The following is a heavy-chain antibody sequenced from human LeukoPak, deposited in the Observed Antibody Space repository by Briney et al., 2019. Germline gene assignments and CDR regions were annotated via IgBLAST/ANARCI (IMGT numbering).Heavy chain of an antibody. J-gene: IGHJ6*02. CDR1: GFTFSSYG. D-gene: IGHD3-10*01. Sequence: PGGSLRLSCAASGFTFSSYGMHWVRQAPGKGLEWVAVIWYDGSNKYYADSVKGRFTISRDNSKNTLYLQMNSLRAEDTAVYYCAKGWAVLWSYYYYGMDVWGQGTTVTASS. CDR2: IWYDGSNK. V-gene: IGHV3-30*02. CDR3: AKGWAVLWSYYYYGMDV.